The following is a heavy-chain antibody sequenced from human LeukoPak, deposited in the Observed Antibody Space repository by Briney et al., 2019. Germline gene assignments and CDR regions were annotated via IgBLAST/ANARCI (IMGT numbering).Heavy chain of an antibody. D-gene: IGHD3-3*01. V-gene: IGHV3-74*01. CDR2: LNFDGSDT. J-gene: IGHJ3*01. Sequence: GGSLRLSCATSGFTFRSYWMHWVRQAPGKGLVLVSRLNFDGSDTSYADSVKGRFTISRDNAKNTLYLQMNSLRAEDTAVYYCARRFQNALRALSDDAFDVWGQGTMVTVSS. CDR3: ARRFQNALRALSDDAFDV. CDR1: GFTFRSYW.